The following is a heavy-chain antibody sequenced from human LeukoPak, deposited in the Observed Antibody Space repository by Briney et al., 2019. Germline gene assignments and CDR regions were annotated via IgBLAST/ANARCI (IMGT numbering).Heavy chain of an antibody. J-gene: IGHJ4*02. Sequence: PSETLSLTCTVSGVSISSYYWTWIRQPPGKGLEWIGYIYYTGSTNYNPSLKSRVTISVDTSKNQFSLKLNSVTAADTAVYYCARRADGYNFLDYWGQGTLVTVSS. D-gene: IGHD5-24*01. CDR3: ARRADGYNFLDY. CDR1: GVSISSYY. CDR2: IYYTGST. V-gene: IGHV4-59*01.